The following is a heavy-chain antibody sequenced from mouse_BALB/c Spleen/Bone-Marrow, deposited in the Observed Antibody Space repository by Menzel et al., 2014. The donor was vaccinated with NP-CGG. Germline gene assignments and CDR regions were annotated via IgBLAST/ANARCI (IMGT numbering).Heavy chain of an antibody. D-gene: IGHD2-1*01. Sequence: QVQLKQSGAELVRPGTSVKVSCKASGYAFTNYLIEWIRQRPEQGLERIGVLNPGSGGTNYNEKFKGKATLTADKSSSTAYMQLSSLTSDDSAVYFCARRIYYAMGYWGQGTALTVSS. V-gene: IGHV1-54*01. CDR1: GYAFTNYL. CDR2: LNPGSGGT. J-gene: IGHJ2*01. CDR3: ARRIYYAMGY.